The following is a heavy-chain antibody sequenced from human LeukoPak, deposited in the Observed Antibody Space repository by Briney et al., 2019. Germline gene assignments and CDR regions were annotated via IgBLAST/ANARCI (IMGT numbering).Heavy chain of an antibody. V-gene: IGHV3-7*01. CDR2: IKTDGSQI. J-gene: IGHJ3*02. Sequence: GGSLRLSCVASGFTFSSYWMTWVRQAPGKGLEWVANIKTDGSQIYYVDSVKGRFTISRDNAKNSLYLQMNSLRAEDTAVYYCARVVVYDFWEWEAFDIWGQGTMVTVSS. D-gene: IGHD3-3*01. CDR3: ARVVVYDFWEWEAFDI. CDR1: GFTFSSYW.